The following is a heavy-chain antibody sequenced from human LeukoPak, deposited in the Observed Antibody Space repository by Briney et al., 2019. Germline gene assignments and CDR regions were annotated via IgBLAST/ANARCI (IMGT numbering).Heavy chain of an antibody. CDR1: GFTFSRYG. Sequence: PGGSLRLSCAASGFTFSRYGMSWVRQAPGKGLEWVSGISGSAGSTNYADSVKGRVTISRDNSKNTLYLQMNSLRAEDTAVYYCAKALAGNSYFDYWGQGTLVTVSS. CDR2: ISGSAGST. CDR3: AKALAGNSYFDY. J-gene: IGHJ4*02. V-gene: IGHV3-23*01. D-gene: IGHD4-23*01.